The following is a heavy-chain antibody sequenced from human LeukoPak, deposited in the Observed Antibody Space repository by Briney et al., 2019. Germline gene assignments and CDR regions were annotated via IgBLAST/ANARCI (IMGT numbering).Heavy chain of an antibody. CDR3: ARGATDGYNTAFDY. D-gene: IGHD5-24*01. J-gene: IGHJ4*02. Sequence: SETLSLTCAVYGGSFSGYYWSWIRQPPGKGLEWIGEINHSGSTNYNPSLKSRVTISVDTSKNQFSLKLSSVTAADSAVYYCARGATDGYNTAFDYWGQGTLVTVSS. CDR1: GGSFSGYY. CDR2: INHSGST. V-gene: IGHV4-34*01.